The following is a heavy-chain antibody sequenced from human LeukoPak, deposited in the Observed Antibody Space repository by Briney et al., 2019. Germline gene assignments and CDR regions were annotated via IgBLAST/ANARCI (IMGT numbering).Heavy chain of an antibody. V-gene: IGHV3-30*02. CDR3: AKDLSYYGSGAGPADY. D-gene: IGHD3-10*01. CDR2: IRYDGSNK. Sequence: QTGGSLRLSCAASGFTFSSYGMHWVRQAPGKGLEWVAFIRYDGSNKYYADSVKGRFTISRDNSKNTLYLQMNSLRAEDTAVYYCAKDLSYYGSGAGPADYRGRGTLVTVSS. J-gene: IGHJ4*02. CDR1: GFTFSSYG.